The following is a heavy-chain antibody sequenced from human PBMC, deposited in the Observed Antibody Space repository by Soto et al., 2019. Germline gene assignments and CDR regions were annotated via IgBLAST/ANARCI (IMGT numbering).Heavy chain of an antibody. Sequence: QVQLQESGPGLVKPSQTLSLTCTVSGGSISSSGYYWSWIRQHPGKGLEWIGYIYYSGSTYYNPSLKSRVTISVDTSKNQFSRKLSSVTAADTAVYYCARSRARYSHDYWGQGTLVTVSS. CDR3: ARSRARYSHDY. CDR2: IYYSGST. V-gene: IGHV4-31*03. D-gene: IGHD5-18*01. J-gene: IGHJ4*02. CDR1: GGSISSSGYY.